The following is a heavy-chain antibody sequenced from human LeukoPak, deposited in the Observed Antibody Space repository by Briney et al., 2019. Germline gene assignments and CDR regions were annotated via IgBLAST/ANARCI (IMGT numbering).Heavy chain of an antibody. V-gene: IGHV4-61*02. D-gene: IGHD2-15*01. CDR3: ARGTPHAPAYYYYMDV. CDR2: IYTSGST. J-gene: IGHJ6*03. CDR1: GGSVSSGSYY. Sequence: SETLSLTCTVSGGSVSSGSYYWSWIRQPAGKGLEWIGRIYTSGSTNYNPSLKSRVTMSVDTSKNQFSLKLSSVTAADTAVYYCARGTPHAPAYYYYMDVWGKGTTVTVSS.